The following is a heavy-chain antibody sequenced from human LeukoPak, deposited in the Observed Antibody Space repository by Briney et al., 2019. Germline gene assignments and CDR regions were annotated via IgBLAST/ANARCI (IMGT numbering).Heavy chain of an antibody. Sequence: GGSLRLSCAASGFTFRTYWMSWVRQAPGKGLEWVSYISSSGSTIYYADSVKGRFTISRDNSKNSLYLQMNSLRAEDTALYYCAKGSSYYDFWSGYADYYYYMDVWGKGTTVTVSS. D-gene: IGHD3-3*01. CDR1: GFTFRTYW. CDR2: ISSSGSTI. J-gene: IGHJ6*03. V-gene: IGHV3-48*04. CDR3: AKGSSYYDFWSGYADYYYYMDV.